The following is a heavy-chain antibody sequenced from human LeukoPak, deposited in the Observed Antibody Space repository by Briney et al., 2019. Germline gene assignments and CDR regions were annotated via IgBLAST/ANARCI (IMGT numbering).Heavy chain of an antibody. J-gene: IGHJ4*02. Sequence: GGSLRLSCAASGFTFSGYGMHWVRQAPGKGLEWVAVISYDGSDKYYGDSVKGRFTISRDNSKNTVYLQMNSLRIEDTAVYYCASIRKGIAFLEWLLYDAEGDYWGQGTLVTVSS. D-gene: IGHD3-3*02. CDR3: ASIRKGIAFLEWLLYDAEGDY. CDR1: GFTFSGYG. CDR2: ISYDGSDK. V-gene: IGHV3-30*03.